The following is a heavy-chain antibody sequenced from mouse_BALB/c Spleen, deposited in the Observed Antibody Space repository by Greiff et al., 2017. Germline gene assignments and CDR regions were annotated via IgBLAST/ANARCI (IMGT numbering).Heavy chain of an antibody. CDR2: ISSGSSTI. D-gene: IGHD2-10*01. Sequence: EVKLVESGGGLVQPGGSRKLSCAASGFTFSSFGMHWVRQAPEKGLEWVAYISSGSSTIYYADTVKGRFTISRDNAKNTLFLQMTSLRSEDTAMYYGTTCLLWLHAMDYWGQGTSVTVSS. J-gene: IGHJ4*01. CDR3: TTCLLWLHAMDY. CDR1: GFTFSSFG. V-gene: IGHV5-17*02.